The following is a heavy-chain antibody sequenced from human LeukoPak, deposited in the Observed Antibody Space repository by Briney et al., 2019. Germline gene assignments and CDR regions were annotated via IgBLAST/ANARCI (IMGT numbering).Heavy chain of an antibody. D-gene: IGHD3-10*01. CDR1: GGSISSYY. CDR2: IYSDGST. V-gene: IGHV4-4*07. Sequence: SETLSLTCTVSGGSISSYYWSWIRQPAGKGLEWIGCIYSDGSTNYNPSLKSRVTMSVDTSKNLFSLKLSPVTAADTAVYFCARTGRPTEYYFDYWGQGTLVTVSS. CDR3: ARTGRPTEYYFDY. J-gene: IGHJ4*02.